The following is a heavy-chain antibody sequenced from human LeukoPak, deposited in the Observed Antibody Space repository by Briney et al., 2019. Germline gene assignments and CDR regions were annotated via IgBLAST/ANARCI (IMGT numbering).Heavy chain of an antibody. CDR3: ARGGYDYVWGSYRSTYFDY. V-gene: IGHV1-46*01. CDR2: INPGGGNT. J-gene: IGHJ4*02. CDR1: GYTFTNYY. D-gene: IGHD3-16*02. Sequence: ASVKVSCKASGYTFTNYYIHWVRQAPGQGLKWMGLINPGGGNTNYAQNFQGRVTMTRDTSISTAYMELSRLRSDDTAVYYCARGGYDYVWGSYRSTYFDYWGQGTLVTVSS.